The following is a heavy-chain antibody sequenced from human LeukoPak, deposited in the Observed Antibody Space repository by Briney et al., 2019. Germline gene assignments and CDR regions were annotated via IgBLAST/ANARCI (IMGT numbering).Heavy chain of an antibody. J-gene: IGHJ5*02. CDR2: INENDGGT. CDR1: GFSFNSYA. Sequence: GGSLRLSCAASGFSFNSYAMSWVRQAPGKGLEWISSINENDGGTFYSDSVKGRFTVSRDNSKNTLYLQMNSLRAEDTAVYYCAKQFVDIWGQGTLVIVSS. V-gene: IGHV3-23*01. CDR3: AKQFVDI. D-gene: IGHD3-10*01.